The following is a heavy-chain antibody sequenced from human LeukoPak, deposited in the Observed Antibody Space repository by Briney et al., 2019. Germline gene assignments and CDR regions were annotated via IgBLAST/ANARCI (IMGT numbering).Heavy chain of an antibody. CDR2: INHSGST. V-gene: IGHV4-34*01. Sequence: SETLSLTCAVFGGSFSGYYWSWIRQPPGKGLEWIGEINHSGSTNYNPSLKSRVTISVDTSKNQFSLKLSSVTAADTAVYYCARGLGFYYYGMDVWGKGTTVTVSS. CDR1: GGSFSGYY. CDR3: ARGLGFYYYGMDV. D-gene: IGHD3-16*01. J-gene: IGHJ6*04.